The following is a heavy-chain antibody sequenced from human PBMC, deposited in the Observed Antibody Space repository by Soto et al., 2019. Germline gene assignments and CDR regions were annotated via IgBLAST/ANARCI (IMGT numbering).Heavy chain of an antibody. D-gene: IGHD3-10*01. J-gene: IGHJ6*02. CDR3: ARTGGVYYYYYGMDV. CDR2: IIPILGIA. Sequence: QVQLVQSGAEVKKPGSSVKVSCKASGGTFSSYTISWVRQAPGQGLEWMGRIIPILGIANYAQKFQGRVTITADKSTSTAHLALNSLRSEDTAGYYCARTGGVYYYYYGMDVWGQGTTVTVSS. V-gene: IGHV1-69*02. CDR1: GGTFSSYT.